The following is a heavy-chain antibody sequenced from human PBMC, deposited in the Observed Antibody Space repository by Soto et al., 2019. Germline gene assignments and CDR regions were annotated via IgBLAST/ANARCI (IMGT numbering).Heavy chain of an antibody. CDR1: GGSISSGGYY. V-gene: IGHV4-31*03. D-gene: IGHD3-22*01. Sequence: ALSLTSTVSGGSISSGGYYWSWIRQHPGKGLKWIGYIYYSGSTYYNPSLKSRVTISVDTSKNQFSLKLSSVTAADTAVYYCARNYYDSSGYYYPGATDAFDIWGQGTMVTVSS. CDR2: IYYSGST. CDR3: ARNYYDSSGYYYPGATDAFDI. J-gene: IGHJ3*02.